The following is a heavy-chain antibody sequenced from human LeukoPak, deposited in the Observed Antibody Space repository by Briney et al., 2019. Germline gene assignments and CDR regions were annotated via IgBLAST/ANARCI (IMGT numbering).Heavy chain of an antibody. CDR1: GYTFTSYA. CDR3: ARGGYSGYDKGDWFDP. D-gene: IGHD5-12*01. V-gene: IGHV1-3*01. J-gene: IGHJ5*02. Sequence: ASVKVSCKASGYTFTSYAMHWVRQAPGQRLEWMGWINAGNGNTKYSQKFQGRVTITRDTSASTAYMELSSLRSEDTAVYYCARGGYSGYDKGDWFDPWGQGTLVTVSS. CDR2: INAGNGNT.